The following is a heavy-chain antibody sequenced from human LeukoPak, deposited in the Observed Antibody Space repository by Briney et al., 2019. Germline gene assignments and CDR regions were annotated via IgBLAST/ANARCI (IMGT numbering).Heavy chain of an antibody. J-gene: IGHJ4*02. Sequence: GGSLRLSCAASGFTFSSYGMHWVRQAPGKGLEWVAVIWYDGSNKYYADSVKGRFTISRDNSKNTLYLQMNSLRAEDTAVYYCAREALMKYYFDYWGQGTLVTVSS. CDR1: GFTFSSYG. CDR3: AREALMKYYFDY. CDR2: IWYDGSNK. V-gene: IGHV3-33*01. D-gene: IGHD2-8*01.